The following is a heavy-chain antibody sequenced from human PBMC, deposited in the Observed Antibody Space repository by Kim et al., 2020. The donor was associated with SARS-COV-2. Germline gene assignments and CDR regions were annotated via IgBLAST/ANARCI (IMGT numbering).Heavy chain of an antibody. CDR3: ASHIGAKAGTGDY. D-gene: IGHD6-13*01. Sequence: GGSLRLSCAASGFTFSSYGMHWVRQAPGKGLEWVAVISYDGSNKYYADSVKGRFTISRDNSKNTLYLQMNSLRAEDTAVYYCASHIGAKAGTGDYWGQGT. CDR1: GFTFSSYG. CDR2: ISYDGSNK. J-gene: IGHJ4*02. V-gene: IGHV3-33*05.